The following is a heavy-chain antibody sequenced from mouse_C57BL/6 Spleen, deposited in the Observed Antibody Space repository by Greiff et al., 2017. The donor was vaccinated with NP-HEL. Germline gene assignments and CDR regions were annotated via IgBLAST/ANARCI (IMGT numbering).Heavy chain of an antibody. CDR1: GYTFTDYY. V-gene: IGHV1-26*01. J-gene: IGHJ4*01. CDR2: INPNNGGT. D-gene: IGHD1-1*01. CDR3: ARSPITTVVATYYAMDY. Sequence: EVQLQQSGPELVKPGASVKISCKASGYTFTDYYMNWVKQSHGKSLEWIGDINPNNGGTSYNQKFKGKATLTVDKSSSTAYMELRSLTSEDSAVYYCARSPITTVVATYYAMDYWGQGTSVTVSS.